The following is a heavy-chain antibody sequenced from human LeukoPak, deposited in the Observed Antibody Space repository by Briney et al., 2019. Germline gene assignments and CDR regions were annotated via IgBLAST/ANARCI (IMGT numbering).Heavy chain of an antibody. CDR1: GFTFSTYA. J-gene: IGHJ4*02. Sequence: PGRSLRLSCAASGFTFSTYAMNWVRQAPGKGLEWVSGINGGGGSTYYADSVKGRFTISRDNSKNTLYLQMSSLRAEDTAVYYCAKVSGYTSGWYVDFDCWGQGSLVTVSS. CDR3: AKVSGYTSGWYVDFDC. CDR2: INGGGGST. V-gene: IGHV3-23*01. D-gene: IGHD6-19*01.